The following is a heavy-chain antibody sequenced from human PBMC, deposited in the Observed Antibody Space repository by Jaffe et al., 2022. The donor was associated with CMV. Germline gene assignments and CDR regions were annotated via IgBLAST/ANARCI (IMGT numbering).Heavy chain of an antibody. CDR1: GFTFSDHY. CDR3: ARVPGRNVDTGLGSFDY. Sequence: EVQLVESGGGLVQPGGSLRLSCAASGFTFSDHYMDWVRQAPGKGLEWVGRSRNKANSYTTEYAASVKGRFTISRDDSKNSLYVQMNSLKTEDTAVYYCARVPGRNVDTGLGSFDYWGQGTLVTVSS. V-gene: IGHV3-72*01. D-gene: IGHD5-18*01. CDR2: SRNKANSYTT. J-gene: IGHJ4*02.